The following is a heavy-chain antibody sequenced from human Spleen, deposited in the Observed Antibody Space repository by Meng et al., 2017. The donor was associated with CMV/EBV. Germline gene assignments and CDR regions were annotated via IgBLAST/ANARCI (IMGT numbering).Heavy chain of an antibody. CDR1: GGSISSSKW. CDR2: IYYIGNT. V-gene: IGHV4-4*02. D-gene: IGHD3-3*01. J-gene: IGHJ6*02. CDR3: ARTLDFWSGYYRDDYYGMDV. Sequence: SETLSLTCAVSGGSISSSKWWSWVRQPPGKGLEWIGEIYYIGNTNYNPSLKSRVTISVDKSKTQFSLNMTSVTAADTAVYYCARTLDFWSGYYRDDYYGMDVWGQGTTVTVSS.